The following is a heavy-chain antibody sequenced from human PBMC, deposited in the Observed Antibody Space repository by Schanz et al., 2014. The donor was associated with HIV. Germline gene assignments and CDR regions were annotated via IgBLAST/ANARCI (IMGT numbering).Heavy chain of an antibody. V-gene: IGHV1-69*01. CDR1: GGTLISTYG. J-gene: IGHJ6*02. Sequence: QVKLVQSGAEVKRPGSTVKVSCTASGGTLISTYGFSWVRQAPEQGLEWMGGIIPIFGTANYAQKFQGRVTIIADESTSTAYMELSSLRSADTAVYFCARAAFSSEYYYGMDVWGQGTTVTVSS. CDR2: IIPIFGTA. D-gene: IGHD3-3*02. CDR3: ARAAFSSEYYYGMDV.